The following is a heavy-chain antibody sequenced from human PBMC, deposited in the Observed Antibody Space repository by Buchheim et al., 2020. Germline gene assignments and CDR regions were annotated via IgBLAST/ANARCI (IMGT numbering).Heavy chain of an antibody. D-gene: IGHD1-7*01. CDR3: SRGAGELELRTMDV. J-gene: IGHJ6*02. V-gene: IGHV3-13*04. CDR1: GFTFSNYE. Sequence: EVQLVESGGGLVEPGGSLRLSCAASGFTFSNYEMHWVRQVIGKGLEWVSTIGVGGDTYYPGSVKGRFPISRENAKNSLNLQMNSLRAGDTAVYYCSRGAGELELRTMDVWGQGTT. CDR2: IGVGGDT.